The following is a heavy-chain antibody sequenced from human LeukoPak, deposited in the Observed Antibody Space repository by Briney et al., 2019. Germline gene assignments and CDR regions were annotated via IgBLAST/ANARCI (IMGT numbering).Heavy chain of an antibody. J-gene: IGHJ4*02. CDR2: IKQDGSEK. CDR1: GFTFSSYW. CDR3: ATSGSISITIFGVVIEPFDY. D-gene: IGHD3-3*01. Sequence: GGSLRPSCAASGFTFSSYWMSWVRQAPGKGLEWVANIKQDGSEKYYVDSVKGRFTISRDNAKNSLYLQMNSLRAEDTAVYYCATSGSISITIFGVVIEPFDYWGQGTLVTVSS. V-gene: IGHV3-7*01.